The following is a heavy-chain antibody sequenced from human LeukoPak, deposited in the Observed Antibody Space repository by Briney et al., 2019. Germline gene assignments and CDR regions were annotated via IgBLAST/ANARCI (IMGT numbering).Heavy chain of an antibody. V-gene: IGHV1-69*05. D-gene: IGHD2-2*01. Sequence: ASVKVSCKASGGTFSSYAISWVRQAPGQGLEWMGRIIPIFGTANYAQKFQGRVTITTDESTSTAYMELSSLRAEDTAGSYCARDFGCSSTSCYGRFDYWGQGTLVTVSP. CDR1: GGTFSSYA. J-gene: IGHJ4*02. CDR2: IIPIFGTA. CDR3: ARDFGCSSTSCYGRFDY.